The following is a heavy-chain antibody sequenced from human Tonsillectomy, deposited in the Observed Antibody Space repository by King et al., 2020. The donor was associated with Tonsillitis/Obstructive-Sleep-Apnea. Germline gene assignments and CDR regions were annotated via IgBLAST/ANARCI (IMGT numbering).Heavy chain of an antibody. V-gene: IGHV4-34*01. D-gene: IGHD2-2*02. CDR3: AGGDLVVVPAAIHYYYYMDV. J-gene: IGHJ6*03. CDR1: GGSFSGYY. CDR2: INHSGST. Sequence: VQLQQWGAGLLKPSETLSLTCAVYGGSFSGYYWSWIRQPPGKGLEWIGEINHSGSTNYNPSLKSRVTISVDTSKNQFSLKLSSVTAADTAVYYFAGGDLVVVPAAIHYYYYMDVWGKGTTVTVSS.